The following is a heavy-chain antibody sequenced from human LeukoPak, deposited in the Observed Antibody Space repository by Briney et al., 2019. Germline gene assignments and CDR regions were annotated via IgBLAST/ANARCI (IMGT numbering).Heavy chain of an antibody. J-gene: IGHJ6*03. D-gene: IGHD3-3*01. CDR1: GGSFSGYY. CDR2: INHSGST. CDR3: ARADNTIFGDSPTHRMDV. Sequence: PSETLSLICAVYGGSFSGYYWSWIRQPPGKGLEWIGEINHSGSTNYNPSLKSRVTISVDTSKNQFSLKLSSVTAADTAVYYCARADNTIFGDSPTHRMDVWGKGTTVTVSS. V-gene: IGHV4-34*01.